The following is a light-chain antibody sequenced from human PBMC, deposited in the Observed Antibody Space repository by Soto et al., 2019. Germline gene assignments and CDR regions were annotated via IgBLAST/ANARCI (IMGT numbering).Light chain of an antibody. Sequence: QSVLTQPPSVSGAPGQRVTISCTGSSSNIGVGYGVHWYQQLPGTAPKPLIYGNSNRPSGVPDRFSGSKSGTSASLAITGLRAEDEADYYCQSYDSSLSGWVFGGGTKLTVL. CDR3: QSYDSSLSGWV. J-gene: IGLJ3*02. CDR1: SSNIGVGYG. V-gene: IGLV1-40*01. CDR2: GNS.